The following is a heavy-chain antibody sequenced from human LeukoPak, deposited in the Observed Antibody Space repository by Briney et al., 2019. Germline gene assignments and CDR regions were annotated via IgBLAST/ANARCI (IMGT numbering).Heavy chain of an antibody. Sequence: SVKVSCKASGGTFSSYAISWVRQAPGQGLEWMGGIIPIFGTANYAQKFQGRVTITADESTSTAYMELSSLRSEDTAVYYCAKLEYSGYDRRAGPYWGQGTLVTVSS. D-gene: IGHD5-12*01. CDR3: AKLEYSGYDRRAGPY. CDR2: IIPIFGTA. J-gene: IGHJ4*02. CDR1: GGTFSSYA. V-gene: IGHV1-69*01.